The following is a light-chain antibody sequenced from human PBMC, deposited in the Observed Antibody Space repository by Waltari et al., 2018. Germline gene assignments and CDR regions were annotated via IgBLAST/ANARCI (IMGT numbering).Light chain of an antibody. CDR3: SSYTRTNTLV. CDR2: DVT. CDR1: NRDVGAFNF. V-gene: IGLV2-14*03. J-gene: IGLJ2*01. Sequence: QSALTQPASVSGSPGQSITISCTGTNRDVGAFNFVSWFQQHPGKAPKLLIYDVTKLSSGVSNRFAGSKSGNTASLTISGLQTEDEAEYYCSSYTRTNTLVFGGGSRLTVL.